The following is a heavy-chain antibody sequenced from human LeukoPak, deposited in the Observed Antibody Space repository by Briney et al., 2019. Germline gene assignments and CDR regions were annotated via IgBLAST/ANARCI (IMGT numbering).Heavy chain of an antibody. J-gene: IGHJ4*02. CDR3: ARRGPPGIVGATSYFDY. D-gene: IGHD1-26*01. V-gene: IGHV4-59*08. CDR2: IYYSGSA. Sequence: PSETLSLTCTVSGGSISSYYWSWIRQPPGKGLEWIGYIYYSGSANYNPSLKSRVTISVDTSKNQFSLKLSSVTAADTAVYYCARRGPPGIVGATSYFDYWGQGTLVTVSS. CDR1: GGSISSYY.